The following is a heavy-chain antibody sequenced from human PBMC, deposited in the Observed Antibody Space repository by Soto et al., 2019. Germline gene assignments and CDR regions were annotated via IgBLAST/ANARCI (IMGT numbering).Heavy chain of an antibody. Sequence: QVQLVESGGGVVQPGRSLRLSCAASGFTFSSYGMHWVRQAPGKGLEWVAGISYDGSNKYYADSVKGRFTISRDNSKNTLYLQMNSLRAEDTAVYYCAKRSPPYGDYVPHFDYWGQGTLVTVSS. CDR1: GFTFSSYG. V-gene: IGHV3-30*18. CDR2: ISYDGSNK. J-gene: IGHJ4*02. D-gene: IGHD4-17*01. CDR3: AKRSPPYGDYVPHFDY.